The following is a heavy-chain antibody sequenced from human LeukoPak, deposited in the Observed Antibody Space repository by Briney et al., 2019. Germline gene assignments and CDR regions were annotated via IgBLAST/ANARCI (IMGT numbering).Heavy chain of an antibody. CDR2: ISTYNGDT. D-gene: IGHD3-22*01. CDR1: GYTFTSYG. J-gene: IGHJ4*02. V-gene: IGHV1-18*01. CDR3: ARDYDGSGYWIY. Sequence: GASVTVSCTASGYTFTSYGISWVRQAPGQGLEWMGWISTYNGDTKFAQKLQGRVTMTTDTSTSTAYMELRSLRSDDTAVYYCARDYDGSGYWIYWGQGTLVTVSS.